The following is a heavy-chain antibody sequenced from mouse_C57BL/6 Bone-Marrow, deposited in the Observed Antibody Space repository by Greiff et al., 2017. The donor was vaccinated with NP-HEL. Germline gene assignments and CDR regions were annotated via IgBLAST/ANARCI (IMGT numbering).Heavy chain of an antibody. CDR3: ARYYYGSSYFDY. V-gene: IGHV1-72*01. J-gene: IGHJ2*01. D-gene: IGHD1-1*01. CDR2: IDPNSGGT. CDR1: GYTFTSYL. Sequence: QVQLQQPGAELVKPGASVKLSCKASGYTFTSYLMHWVKQRPGRGLEWIGRIDPNSGGTKYNEKFKSKATLTVDKPSSTAYMKLNSLTSEDSAFYYCARYYYGSSYFDYWGQGTTLTVSS.